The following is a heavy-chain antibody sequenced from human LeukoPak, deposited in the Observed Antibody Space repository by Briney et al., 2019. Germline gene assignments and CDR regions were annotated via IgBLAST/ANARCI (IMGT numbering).Heavy chain of an antibody. D-gene: IGHD2-2*01. CDR3: ARHPGYCSSTSCYGYAYYMDV. J-gene: IGHJ6*03. Sequence: SETLSLTCAVYGGSFSGYYWSWIRQPPGKGLEWIGEINHSGSTNYNPSLKSRVTISVDTSKNQFSLKLSSVTAADTAVYYCARHPGYCSSTSCYGYAYYMDVWGKGTTVTVSS. CDR2: INHSGST. V-gene: IGHV4-34*01. CDR1: GGSFSGYY.